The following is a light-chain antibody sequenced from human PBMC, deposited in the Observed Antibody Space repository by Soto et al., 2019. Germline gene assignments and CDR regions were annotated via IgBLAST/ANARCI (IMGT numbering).Light chain of an antibody. Sequence: EIVLTQSPATLSLSPGERATLSCRASQSVGTFLVWYQQSRGQAPRLLLYDASNRAPGIPARFSGSGSGTDFTLTISSLEPEDFAVYFCQQRSIWPPTFGQGTKVE. J-gene: IGKJ1*01. V-gene: IGKV3-11*01. CDR1: QSVGTF. CDR2: DAS. CDR3: QQRSIWPPT.